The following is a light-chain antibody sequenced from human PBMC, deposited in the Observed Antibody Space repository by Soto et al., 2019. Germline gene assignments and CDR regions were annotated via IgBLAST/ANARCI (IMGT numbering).Light chain of an antibody. CDR3: SSYTSGSTYV. J-gene: IGLJ1*01. CDR1: SSDVGGYNY. Sequence: QSVLTQPASVSGSPGQSSTISCTGTSSDVGGYNYASWYQQHPGKAPKLIIYEVSNRASEISNRFSGSKSGNTASLTISGLQAEDEADYYCSSYTSGSTYVFGTGTKLTVL. V-gene: IGLV2-14*01. CDR2: EVS.